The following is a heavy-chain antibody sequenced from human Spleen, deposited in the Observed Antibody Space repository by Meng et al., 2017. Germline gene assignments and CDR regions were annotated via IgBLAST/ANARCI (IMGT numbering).Heavy chain of an antibody. J-gene: IGHJ6*02. Sequence: ASVKVSCKASGYTFTSYYMHWVRQAPGQGLEWMGIINPSGGSTSYAQKFQGRVTMTRDTPTSTVYMELSSLRSEDTAVYYCARDRFIAVAGKDGVRGMDVWGQGTTVTVSS. CDR2: INPSGGST. D-gene: IGHD6-19*01. V-gene: IGHV1-46*01. CDR3: ARDRFIAVAGKDGVRGMDV. CDR1: GYTFTSYY.